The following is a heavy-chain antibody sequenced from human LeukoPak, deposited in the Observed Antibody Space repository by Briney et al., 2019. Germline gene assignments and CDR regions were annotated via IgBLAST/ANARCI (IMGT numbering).Heavy chain of an antibody. Sequence: SQTLSLTCGISGDSVSSNSDTWNWIRQSPSRGLEWLGRTYYRSKWYIDYGSSVKSRITISPDTSKNQFSLQLKYVTPEDTAVYYRARAPHNWGSDYWGRGTPVTVSS. D-gene: IGHD7-27*01. CDR3: ARAPHNWGSDY. J-gene: IGHJ4*02. CDR1: GDSVSSNSDT. CDR2: TYYRSKWYI. V-gene: IGHV6-1*01.